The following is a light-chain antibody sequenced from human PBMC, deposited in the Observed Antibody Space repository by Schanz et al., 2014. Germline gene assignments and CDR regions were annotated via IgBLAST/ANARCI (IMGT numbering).Light chain of an antibody. V-gene: IGLV4-69*01. Sequence: QLVLTQSPSASASLGASVKLTCTLSSGHSSYAIAWHQQQPDKGPRYLMNLNSDGSHSKGDGIPDRFSGSSSGAERYLTISSLQSEDEADYYCQTWGTGIGVFGGGTKVTVL. CDR1: SGHSSYA. J-gene: IGLJ2*01. CDR3: QTWGTGIGV. CDR2: LNSDGSH.